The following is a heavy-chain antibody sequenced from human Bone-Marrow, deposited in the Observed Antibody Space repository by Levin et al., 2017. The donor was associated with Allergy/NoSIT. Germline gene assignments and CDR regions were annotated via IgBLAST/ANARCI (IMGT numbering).Heavy chain of an antibody. CDR3: AKDFLRETPPPGFDY. CDR2: ISDDGSDK. V-gene: IGHV3-30*18. J-gene: IGHJ4*02. CDR1: GFTFSSYG. Sequence: GESLKISCAASGFTFSSYGMLWVRQAPGKGLEWVASISDDGSDKYYGDSVTGRFTISRDNSIKTLYLQMNSLRDEDTALYYCAKDFLRETPPPGFDYWGQGTLVTVSS.